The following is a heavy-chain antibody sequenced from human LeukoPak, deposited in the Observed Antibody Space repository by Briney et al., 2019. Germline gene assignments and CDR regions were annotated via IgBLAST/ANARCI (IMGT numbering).Heavy chain of an antibody. D-gene: IGHD5-18*01. CDR2: IYYSGST. CDR3: ARGYSYGPGNYGMDV. J-gene: IGHJ6*02. CDR1: GGSISSYY. Sequence: SETLSLTCTVSGGSISSYYWIWIRQPPGKGLEWIGYIYYSGSTNYNPSLKSRVTISVDTSKNQFSLKLSSVTAADTAVYYCARGYSYGPGNYGMDVWGQGTTVTVSS. V-gene: IGHV4-59*01.